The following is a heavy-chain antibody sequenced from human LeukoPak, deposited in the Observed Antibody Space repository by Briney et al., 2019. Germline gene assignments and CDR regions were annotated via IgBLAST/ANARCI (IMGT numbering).Heavy chain of an antibody. J-gene: IGHJ4*02. Sequence: ASVKVSCKASGYTFTSYGISWVRQAPGQGLEWMGWISAYNGNTNYAQKLQGRVTMTTDTSTSTAYMELRSLRSDDAAVYYCARDLMYGDSVAEFDYWGQGTLVTVSS. CDR3: ARDLMYGDSVAEFDY. D-gene: IGHD4-17*01. CDR1: GYTFTSYG. CDR2: ISAYNGNT. V-gene: IGHV1-18*01.